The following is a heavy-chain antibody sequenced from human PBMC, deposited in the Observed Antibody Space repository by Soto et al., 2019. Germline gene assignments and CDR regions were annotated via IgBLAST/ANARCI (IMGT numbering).Heavy chain of an antibody. Sequence: GGSLRLSCAASGFTFSSYSMNWVRQAPGKGLEWVSYISSSSSTIYYADSVKGRFTISRDNAKNSLYLQMNSLRAEDTAVYYCAKVIRVAVAGYFDYWGQGTLVTVSS. CDR1: GFTFSSYS. D-gene: IGHD6-19*01. CDR2: ISSSSSTI. V-gene: IGHV3-48*01. CDR3: AKVIRVAVAGYFDY. J-gene: IGHJ4*02.